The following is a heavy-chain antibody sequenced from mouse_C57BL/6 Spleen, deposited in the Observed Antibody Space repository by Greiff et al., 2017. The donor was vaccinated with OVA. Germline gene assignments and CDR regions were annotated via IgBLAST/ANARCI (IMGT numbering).Heavy chain of an antibody. CDR3: ARDRTGTGAMDY. V-gene: IGHV5-4*01. D-gene: IGHD4-1*01. CDR1: GFTFSSYA. Sequence: EVMLVESGGGLVKPGGSLKLSCAASGFTFSSYAMSWVRQTPEKRLEWVATISDGGSYTSYPDNVKGRFTISRDNAKNNLYLQMSHPKSEDTAMYYCARDRTGTGAMDYWGQGTSVTVSS. CDR2: ISDGGSYT. J-gene: IGHJ4*01.